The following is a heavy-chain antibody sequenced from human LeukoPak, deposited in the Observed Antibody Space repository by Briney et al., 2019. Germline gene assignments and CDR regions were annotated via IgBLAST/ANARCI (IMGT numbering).Heavy chain of an antibody. V-gene: IGHV1-2*02. Sequence: GASVKVSCKASGYIFTGYYIHWVRQAPGQGLEWMGWINPNIGDTKYAQKFQGRVTMTRDTSNNTVYMDLTRLIFDDTAMYYCARDGVFRFEVGDVYYYYMDVWGKGTTVIISS. CDR2: INPNIGDT. CDR3: ARDGVFRFEVGDVYYYYMDV. CDR1: GYIFTGYY. J-gene: IGHJ6*03. D-gene: IGHD2-21*02.